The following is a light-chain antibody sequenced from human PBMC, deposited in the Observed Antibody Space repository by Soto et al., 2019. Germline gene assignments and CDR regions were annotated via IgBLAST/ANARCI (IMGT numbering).Light chain of an antibody. CDR2: DVS. CDR3: QERSNWCRFS. J-gene: IGKJ3*01. V-gene: IGKV3-11*01. Sequence: EMVLTQSPATLSLSPGERATLSCRASQSVSSYLAWYQQKPGQAPRLLIYDVSNRATGIPARFSGSGSGTDFTLPISSLEPEDFAVYYGQERSNWCRFSFGPGTQVDIE. CDR1: QSVSSY.